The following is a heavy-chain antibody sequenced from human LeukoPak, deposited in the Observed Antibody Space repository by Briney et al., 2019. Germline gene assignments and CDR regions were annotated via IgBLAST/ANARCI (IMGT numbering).Heavy chain of an antibody. Sequence: SVKVSCKASGGTFISYAISWVRQAPGQGLEWMGGIIPIFGTANYAQKFQGRVTITADESTSTAYMELSSLRSEDTAVYYCAKVSGIVSGTIDYWGQGTLVTVSS. CDR3: AKVSGIVSGTIDY. D-gene: IGHD1-26*01. CDR1: GGTFISYA. J-gene: IGHJ4*02. CDR2: IIPIFGTA. V-gene: IGHV1-69*13.